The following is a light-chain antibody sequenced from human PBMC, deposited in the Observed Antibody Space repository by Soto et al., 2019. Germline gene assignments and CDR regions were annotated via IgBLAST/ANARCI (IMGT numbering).Light chain of an antibody. J-gene: IGKJ4*01. Sequence: DIQMNQSPSTLAASVGDRVTLTCRASQSISSWMAWYQQEPGKAPKLLIYRASNLDSGVPSRISGSQSETEIPLAISSLQPDDFANDYCQQYKGFPPSFVGGIKAVI. V-gene: IGKV1-5*03. CDR3: QQYKGFPPS. CDR2: RAS. CDR1: QSISSW.